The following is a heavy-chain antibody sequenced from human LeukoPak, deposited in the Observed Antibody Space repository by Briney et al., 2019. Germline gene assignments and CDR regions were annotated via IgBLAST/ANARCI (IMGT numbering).Heavy chain of an antibody. CDR1: GFTFSSYA. J-gene: IGHJ4*02. CDR3: AKGGQQLGY. Sequence: GGSLRLSCAASGFTFSSYAMSWVGPAPGKGLEWVSAISGSGDSTYYADSVKGRFTISRDNSKNTLYLQMNSLRAEDTAVYYCAKGGQQLGYWGQGTLVTVSS. D-gene: IGHD6-13*01. CDR2: ISGSGDST. V-gene: IGHV3-23*01.